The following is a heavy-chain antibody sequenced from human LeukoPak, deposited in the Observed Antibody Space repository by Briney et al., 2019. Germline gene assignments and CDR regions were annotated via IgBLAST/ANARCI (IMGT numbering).Heavy chain of an antibody. CDR3: ARVGYTAMVLNDAFDI. CDR2: ISAYNGNT. V-gene: IGHV1-18*01. Sequence: GASVKVSCKASGYTFTSYGISWVRQAPGQGLEWMGWISAYNGNTNYAQKLQGRATMTTDTSTSTAYMELSSLRSEDTAVYYCARVGYTAMVLNDAFDIWGQGTMVTVSS. J-gene: IGHJ3*02. D-gene: IGHD5-18*01. CDR1: GYTFTSYG.